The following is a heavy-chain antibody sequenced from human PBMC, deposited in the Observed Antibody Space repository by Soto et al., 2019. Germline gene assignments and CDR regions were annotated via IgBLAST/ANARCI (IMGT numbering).Heavy chain of an antibody. CDR1: GFAFSSYW. J-gene: IGHJ4*01. CDR2: IKHYGSEK. Sequence: GGSLRLSCVASGFAFSSYWMSWVRQAPGKGLEWVANIKHYGSEKYYVDSVKGRFTISRDNAKNSLYLQMNSLRAEDTAVYYCARTTYSDYWGQETLVTVSS. CDR3: ARTTYSDY. V-gene: IGHV3-7*01.